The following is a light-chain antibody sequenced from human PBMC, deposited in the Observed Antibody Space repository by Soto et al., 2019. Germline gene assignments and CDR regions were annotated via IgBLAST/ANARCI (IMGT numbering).Light chain of an antibody. Sequence: QSVLTQPPSASGTPGQRVTISCSGSSSNIGSNYVYWYQQLPGTAPKLLIFRNNQPPPGVPDRFSGSKSGTSASLAISGLRSEDEADYYCAPWDDSLSGPVFGGGTQLTVL. CDR3: APWDDSLSGPV. CDR1: SSNIGSNY. V-gene: IGLV1-47*01. CDR2: RNN. J-gene: IGLJ7*01.